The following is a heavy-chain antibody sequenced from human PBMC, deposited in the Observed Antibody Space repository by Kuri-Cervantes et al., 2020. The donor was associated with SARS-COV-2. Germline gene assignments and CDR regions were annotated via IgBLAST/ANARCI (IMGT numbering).Heavy chain of an antibody. D-gene: IGHD2-2*01. CDR2: ITSDSRYI. Sequence: GESLKISCAASGFTFTNYWMSWVRQSPGKGLEWVASITSDSRYIYYAGSVKGRFTISRDNAKNSLYLEMNSLRAEDTAVYYCARDGGYCTLTTCYSYWYFDLWGRGTLVTVSS. J-gene: IGHJ2*01. CDR1: GFTFTNYW. V-gene: IGHV3-21*01. CDR3: ARDGGYCTLTTCYSYWYFDL.